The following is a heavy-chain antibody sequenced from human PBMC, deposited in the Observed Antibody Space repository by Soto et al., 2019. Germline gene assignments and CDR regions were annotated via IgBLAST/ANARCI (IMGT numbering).Heavy chain of an antibody. CDR2: FDPEDGET. J-gene: IGHJ4*02. Sequence: QVQLLQSGAEVKKPGASVKVSCKVSGHTLTELSMHWVRQAPGRGLEWMGGFDPEDGETISAQKFQGRVTMTEDTSPDSTYMEVTSLRSEDTAVYYCAAGGTRWLHSPFDYWGQGTLVTISS. CDR3: AAGGTRWLHSPFDY. CDR1: GHTLTELS. D-gene: IGHD1-1*01. V-gene: IGHV1-24*01.